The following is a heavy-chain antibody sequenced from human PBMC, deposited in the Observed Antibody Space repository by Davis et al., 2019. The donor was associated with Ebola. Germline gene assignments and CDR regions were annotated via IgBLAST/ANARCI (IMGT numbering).Heavy chain of an antibody. CDR3: ARVPAAARYYYDGMDV. J-gene: IGHJ6*04. CDR1: GGSISSGGYY. Sequence: SETLSLTCTVSGGSISSGGYYWSWIRQHPGKGLEWIGYIYYSGSTYYNPSLKSRVTISVDTSKNKFSLKLSSVTAADTAVYYCARVPAAARYYYDGMDVWGKGTTVTVSS. CDR2: IYYSGST. D-gene: IGHD2-2*01. V-gene: IGHV4-61*08.